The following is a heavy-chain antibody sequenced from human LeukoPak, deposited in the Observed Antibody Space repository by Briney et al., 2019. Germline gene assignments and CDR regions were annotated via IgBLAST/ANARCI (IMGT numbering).Heavy chain of an antibody. CDR2: IYYSGST. J-gene: IGHJ4*02. D-gene: IGHD2-21*01. V-gene: IGHV4-39*01. Sequence: KPSETLSLTCTVSGGSISSSSYYWGWIRQPPGKGLEWIGSIYYSGSTYYNPSLKSRVTISVDTSKNQFSLKLSSVTAADTAVYYCARTVTGIVVVRGYFDYWGQGTLVTVSS. CDR3: ARTVTGIVVVRGYFDY. CDR1: GGSISSSSYY.